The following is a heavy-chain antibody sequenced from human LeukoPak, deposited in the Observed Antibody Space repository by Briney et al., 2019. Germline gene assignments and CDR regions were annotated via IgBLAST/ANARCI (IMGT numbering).Heavy chain of an antibody. V-gene: IGHV4-34*01. Sequence: PPETLSLTCAVYGGSFSGDYWSWIRQPPGKGLEWIGEINHSGSTNYNPSLKSRVTISVDTSKNQFSLKLTSVTAADTAVYYCARAKGMTGSYFDSWGQGTLVTVSS. CDR3: ARAKGMTGSYFDS. CDR2: INHSGST. J-gene: IGHJ4*02. D-gene: IGHD3-9*01. CDR1: GGSFSGDY.